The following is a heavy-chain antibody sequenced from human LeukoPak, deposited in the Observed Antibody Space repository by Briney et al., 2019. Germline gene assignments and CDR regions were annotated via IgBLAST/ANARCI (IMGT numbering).Heavy chain of an antibody. CDR1: GFTFSSYA. D-gene: IGHD2-2*02. Sequence: PGWSLRLSCAASGFTFSSYAMHWVRQAPGKGLEWVAVISYDGSNKYYADSVKGRFTISRDNSKNTLYLQMNSLRAEDTAVYYCARATSSVKYCSSTSCYTLGGYWGQGTLVTVSS. CDR2: ISYDGSNK. V-gene: IGHV3-30-3*01. CDR3: ARATSSVKYCSSTSCYTLGGY. J-gene: IGHJ4*02.